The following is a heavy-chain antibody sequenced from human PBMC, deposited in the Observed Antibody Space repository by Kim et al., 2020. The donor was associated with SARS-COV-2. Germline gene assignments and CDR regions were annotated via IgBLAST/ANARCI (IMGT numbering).Heavy chain of an antibody. Sequence: GSLRLSCAASGFSFSNYAMSWVRQAPGKGLEWVASISASSDNINYADAVKGRLTISRDNSKNMVNLQRNSLTVEDTVKYYCAKEVHFEWLFSPGGDYFDPWGQGTLVTVSS. CDR3: AKEVHFEWLFSPGGDYFDP. CDR1: GFSFSNYA. V-gene: IGHV3-23*01. J-gene: IGHJ4*02. D-gene: IGHD3-9*01. CDR2: ISASSDNI.